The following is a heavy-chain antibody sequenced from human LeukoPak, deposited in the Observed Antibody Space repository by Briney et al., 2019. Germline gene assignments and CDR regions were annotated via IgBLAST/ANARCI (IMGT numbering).Heavy chain of an antibody. Sequence: GESLKISCKGSGYSFTSYWIGWVRQLPGKGLEWMGIIYPGDSDTRYSPSFQGQVTISADKPISTAYLQWSSLKASDTAMYYCARSYCSSTSCYYYFDYWGQGTLVTVSS. CDR1: GYSFTSYW. V-gene: IGHV5-51*04. CDR3: ARSYCSSTSCYYYFDY. D-gene: IGHD2-2*01. J-gene: IGHJ4*02. CDR2: IYPGDSDT.